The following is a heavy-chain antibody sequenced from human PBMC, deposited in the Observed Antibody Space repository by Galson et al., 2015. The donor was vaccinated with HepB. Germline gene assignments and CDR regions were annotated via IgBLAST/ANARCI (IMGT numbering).Heavy chain of an antibody. V-gene: IGHV4-59*01. CDR1: GGSISGYY. CDR3: ARQIRYSSPDH. D-gene: IGHD1-14*01. J-gene: IGHJ4*02. Sequence: LSLTCAVSGGSISGYYWSWMRQPPGKGLEWIGYIYSDGSTNYNPSLKSRVTMSVDRSKNGFSLSLRSVTAADTAVYYCARQIRYSSPDHWGQGTLVIVSS. CDR2: IYSDGST.